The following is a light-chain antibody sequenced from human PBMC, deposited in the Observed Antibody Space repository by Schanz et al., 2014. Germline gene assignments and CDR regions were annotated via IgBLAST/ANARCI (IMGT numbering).Light chain of an antibody. CDR3: QQYNNFWG. CDR2: DAS. V-gene: IGKV1-5*01. Sequence: DIQVTQSPSTLSASVGDRVTITCRTSESVGRWLAWYQQKPGKAPTLLIYDASRLESGVPSRFSGSGSATEFTLTISNLQPDDFATYYCQQYNNFWGFGQGTKVEIK. J-gene: IGKJ1*01. CDR1: ESVGRW.